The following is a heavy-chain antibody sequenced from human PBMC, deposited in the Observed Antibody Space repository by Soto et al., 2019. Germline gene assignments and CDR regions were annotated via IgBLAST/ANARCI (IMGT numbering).Heavy chain of an antibody. CDR1: GFTFDDYA. Sequence: DVQVVESGGDLVQPGRSLRLSCAASGFTFDDYAMHWVRQAPGKGLEWVSSISWNSDRINYADSVKGRFTISRDNAKNSLYLQMNSLRAEDTALYYCAKGGGYDWFDYWGQGTLVTVSS. D-gene: IGHD5-12*01. CDR2: ISWNSDRI. J-gene: IGHJ4*02. V-gene: IGHV3-9*01. CDR3: AKGGGYDWFDY.